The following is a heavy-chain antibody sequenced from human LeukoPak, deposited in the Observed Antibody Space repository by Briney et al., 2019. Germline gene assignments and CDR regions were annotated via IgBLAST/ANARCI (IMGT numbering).Heavy chain of an antibody. V-gene: IGHV1-69*04. CDR3: ASNTVVSQSRISYYYYGMDV. CDR2: IIPILGIA. Sequence: SVKVSCKASGYTFTSYGISWVRQAPGQGLEWMGRIIPILGIANYAQKFQGRVTITADKSTSTAYMELSSLRSEDTAVYYCASNTVVSQSRISYYYYGMDVWGQGTTVTVSS. J-gene: IGHJ6*02. D-gene: IGHD4-23*01. CDR1: GYTFTSYG.